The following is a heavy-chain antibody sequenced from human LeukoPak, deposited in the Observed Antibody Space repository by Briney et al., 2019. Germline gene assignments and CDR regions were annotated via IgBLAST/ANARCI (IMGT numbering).Heavy chain of an antibody. J-gene: IGHJ4*02. CDR2: LFDNGTI. Sequence: SDTLSLTCTVSGGSISSSNYFWGWIRQPPGKGLEWIGTLFDNGTIYYGQSFKSRVSISVDTSKNQFSLNLRSLAAADTAVYYYAYSVSYDLFEFWGQGALVTVSS. D-gene: IGHD1-26*01. CDR3: AYSVSYDLFEF. V-gene: IGHV4-39*01. CDR1: GGSISSSNYF.